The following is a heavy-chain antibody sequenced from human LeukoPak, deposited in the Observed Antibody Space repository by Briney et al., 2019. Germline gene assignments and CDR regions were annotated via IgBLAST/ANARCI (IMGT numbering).Heavy chain of an antibody. J-gene: IGHJ3*02. V-gene: IGHV4-61*02. Sequence: SETLSLTCTVSGGSISSGSYYWTWIRQPAGKGLEWIGRVYISGSTNYNPSLKSRVTISVDTSKNQFSLKLSSVTAADTAVYYCARPRTNRLTHLNYYDSSGYSGDAFDIWGQGTMVTVSS. D-gene: IGHD3-22*01. CDR2: VYISGST. CDR1: GGSISSGSYY. CDR3: ARPRTNRLTHLNYYDSSGYSGDAFDI.